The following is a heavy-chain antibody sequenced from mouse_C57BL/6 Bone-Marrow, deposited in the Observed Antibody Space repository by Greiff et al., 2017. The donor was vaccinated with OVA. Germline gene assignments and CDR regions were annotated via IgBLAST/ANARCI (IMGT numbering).Heavy chain of an antibody. J-gene: IGHJ3*01. D-gene: IGHD4-1*01. CDR3: DRRELGRAGFAD. Sequence: VQLQQPGAELVRPGSSVKLSCKASGYTFTSYWMHWVKQRPIQGLEWIGNIDPSDSETHYNQKFKDKATLTVDKSSSTAFMQHSSLTSEDSAVYYCDRRELGRAGFADWGQGTPVTVSA. CDR1: GYTFTSYW. CDR2: IDPSDSET. V-gene: IGHV1-52*01.